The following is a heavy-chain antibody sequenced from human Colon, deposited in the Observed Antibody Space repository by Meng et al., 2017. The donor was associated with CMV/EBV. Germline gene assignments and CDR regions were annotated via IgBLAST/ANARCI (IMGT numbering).Heavy chain of an antibody. D-gene: IGHD3-16*01. Sequence: QVQLLQSGARVKKPEASVKVSGKASGYTFTRHGISWVRQAPGQGLEWMGWINTYNGNTDYSQKFQGRVTMTTDTSTNTAYMELRSLKSDDTAVYYCARDNYYDDSQIFYKTGRFDPWGQGTLVTVSS. CDR2: INTYNGNT. V-gene: IGHV1-18*01. CDR3: ARDNYYDDSQIFYKTGRFDP. CDR1: GYTFTRHG. J-gene: IGHJ5*02.